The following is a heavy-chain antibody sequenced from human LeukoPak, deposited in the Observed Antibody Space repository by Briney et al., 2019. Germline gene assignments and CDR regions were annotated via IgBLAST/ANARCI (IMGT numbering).Heavy chain of an antibody. Sequence: GGSLRLSCAASGFTFDDYAMHWVRQAPGKGLEWVSGISWNSGSIGYADSVKGRFTISRDNAKNSLYLQMNSLRAEDTALYYCAKSRFYDSSGSGLDYWGQGTLVTVPS. V-gene: IGHV3-9*01. J-gene: IGHJ4*02. CDR2: ISWNSGSI. CDR1: GFTFDDYA. D-gene: IGHD3-22*01. CDR3: AKSRFYDSSGSGLDY.